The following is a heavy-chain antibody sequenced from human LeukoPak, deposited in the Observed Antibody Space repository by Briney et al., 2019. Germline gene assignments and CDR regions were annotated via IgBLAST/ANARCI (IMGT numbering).Heavy chain of an antibody. V-gene: IGHV1-46*01. CDR2: INPSGGST. CDR3: AREATKRPEHYYDSSGYYDPY. D-gene: IGHD3-22*01. CDR1: GYTFTSYY. J-gene: IGHJ4*02. Sequence: ASVKVSCKASGYTFTSYYMHWVRQAPGQGLEWMGIINPSGGSTSYAQKFQGRVTMTRDTSTSTVYMELSSLRSQDTAVYYCAREATKRPEHYYDSSGYYDPYWGQGTLVTVSS.